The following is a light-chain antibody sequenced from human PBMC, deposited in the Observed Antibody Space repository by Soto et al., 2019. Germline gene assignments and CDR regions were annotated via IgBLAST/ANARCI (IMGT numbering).Light chain of an antibody. V-gene: IGLV4-69*01. CDR3: QTWGSGIVV. Sequence: QSVLTQSPSASASLGASVKLTCTLSSGHSNYAIAWHQQQSEKGPRYLMKLNSDGSHSKGDGIPDRFSGSSSGAERYLTISSLQSEDEVDYYCQTWGSGIVVFGGGTKVTVL. J-gene: IGLJ2*01. CDR2: LNSDGSH. CDR1: SGHSNYA.